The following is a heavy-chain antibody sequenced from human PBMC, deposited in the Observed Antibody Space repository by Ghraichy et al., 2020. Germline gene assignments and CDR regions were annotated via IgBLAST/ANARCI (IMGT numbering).Heavy chain of an antibody. J-gene: IGHJ4*02. CDR2: IVVGSGNT. D-gene: IGHD3-3*01. CDR1: GFTFTSSA. Sequence: SVKVSCKASGFTFTSSAVQWVRQARGQRLEWIGWIVVGSGNTNYAQKFQERVTITRDMSTSTAYMELSSLRSEDTAVYYCAVRFLEWNTFDYWGQGTLVTVSS. CDR3: AVRFLEWNTFDY. V-gene: IGHV1-58*01.